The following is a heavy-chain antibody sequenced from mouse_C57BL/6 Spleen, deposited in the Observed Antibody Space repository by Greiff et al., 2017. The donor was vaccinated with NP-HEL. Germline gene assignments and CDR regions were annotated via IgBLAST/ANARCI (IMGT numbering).Heavy chain of an antibody. D-gene: IGHD2-3*01. Sequence: VKLVEPGPEPVKPGTSVKISCKASGYAFSSSWMNWVKQRPGKGLEWIGRIYPGDGDTNYNGKFKGKATLTADKSSSKAYMQLSSLTSEDSAVYFCARSFDGYYWYFDVWGTGTTVTVSS. CDR2: IYPGDGDT. CDR3: ARSFDGYYWYFDV. V-gene: IGHV1-82*01. J-gene: IGHJ1*03. CDR1: GYAFSSSW.